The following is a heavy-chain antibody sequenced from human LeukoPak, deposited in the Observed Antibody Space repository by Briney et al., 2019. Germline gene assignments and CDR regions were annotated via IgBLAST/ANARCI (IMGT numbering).Heavy chain of an antibody. V-gene: IGHV4-59*01. CDR1: GGSISSYY. CDR2: IYYSGST. Sequence: SETLSLTCTVSGGSISSYYWSWIRQPPGKGLEWIGYIYYSGSTNYNPSLKSRVTISVDTSKNQFSLKLSSVTAADTAVYYCARDQTSNTAMVAGAFDIWGQGTMVTVSS. J-gene: IGHJ3*02. D-gene: IGHD5-18*01. CDR3: ARDQTSNTAMVAGAFDI.